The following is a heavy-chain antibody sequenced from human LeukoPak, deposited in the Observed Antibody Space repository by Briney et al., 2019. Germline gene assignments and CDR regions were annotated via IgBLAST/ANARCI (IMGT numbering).Heavy chain of an antibody. CDR1: GFTFCNYW. CDR3: ARAASCGGDCSSSYLQH. J-gene: IGHJ1*01. Sequence: AGSHRLSCAASGFTFCNYWMHWVRQAPGVGLVWVLRINSDGSSRTIADAVNGRFTISRDNAKNALYLQMNSLRTEDTAVYYCARAASCGGDCSSSYLQHWGQGALVTVSS. CDR2: INSDGSSR. V-gene: IGHV3-74*03. D-gene: IGHD2-21*02.